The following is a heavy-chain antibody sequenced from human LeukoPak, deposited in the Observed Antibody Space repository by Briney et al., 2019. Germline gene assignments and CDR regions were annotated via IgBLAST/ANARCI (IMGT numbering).Heavy chain of an antibody. CDR1: GFTSSSCG. D-gene: IGHD1-14*01. V-gene: IGHV3-21*01. Sequence: TGGSLRLSCAASGFTSSSCGFNWVRQAPGKGLEWVSSIGPTGTDRYYADSVRGRFTISRDNAKNSMYLQMDSLRDEDTAVYYCATETIGRHYDYWGQGTLLTVSS. CDR2: IGPTGTDR. J-gene: IGHJ4*02. CDR3: ATETIGRHYDY.